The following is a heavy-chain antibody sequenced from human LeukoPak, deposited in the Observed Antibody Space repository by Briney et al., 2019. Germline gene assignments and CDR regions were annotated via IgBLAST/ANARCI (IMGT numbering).Heavy chain of an antibody. Sequence: GGSLRLSCTASGFTFSNYAMNWVRQAPGKGLEWVANIKQDGSKKSYVDSVKGRFTISRDKAKKSLYLQMNSLRAEDTAIYYCTRVGYIDEGIDYWGQGTLVTVSS. CDR3: TRVGYIDEGIDY. CDR1: GFTFSNYA. V-gene: IGHV3-7*04. D-gene: IGHD5-24*01. CDR2: IKQDGSKK. J-gene: IGHJ4*02.